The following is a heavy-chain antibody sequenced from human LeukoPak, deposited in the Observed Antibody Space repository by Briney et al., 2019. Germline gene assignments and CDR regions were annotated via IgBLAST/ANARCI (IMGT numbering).Heavy chain of an antibody. CDR1: GGTFSSYE. J-gene: IGHJ6*03. Sequence: ASVKVSCKASGGTFSSYEISWVRQAPGQGLEWMGGIIPMFGTAKYAQKFQGRVTITADKSTSTAYMELSSLRSEDTAVYYCAREAHGAVAGNFYYYMDVWGKGTTVTVSS. CDR3: AREAHGAVAGNFYYYMDV. V-gene: IGHV1-69*06. D-gene: IGHD6-19*01. CDR2: IIPMFGTA.